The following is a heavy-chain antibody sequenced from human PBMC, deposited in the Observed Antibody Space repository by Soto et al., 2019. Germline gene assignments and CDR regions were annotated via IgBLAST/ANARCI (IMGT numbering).Heavy chain of an antibody. CDR1: RVAFSKFI. D-gene: IGHD6-19*01. Sequence: QAQLEQSGGEVKKPGSSVKVSCKASRVAFSKFIVTWVRQAPGLGLEWVGGIIPIFGTANYAQKFQGRVTITADESTSTSYMEVNNLRSEDTAVYYCATVRYSSPMGYYYGMAVWGQGTTVTVSS. CDR3: ATVRYSSPMGYYYGMAV. J-gene: IGHJ6*02. V-gene: IGHV1-69*01. CDR2: IIPIFGTA.